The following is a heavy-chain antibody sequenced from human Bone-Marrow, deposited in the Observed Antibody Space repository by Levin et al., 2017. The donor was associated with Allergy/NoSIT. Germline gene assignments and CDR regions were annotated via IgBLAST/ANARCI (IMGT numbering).Heavy chain of an antibody. CDR2: LSYDGKNE. V-gene: IGHV3-30*02. J-gene: IGHJ6*02. Sequence: PGGSLRLSCAASGFTFTNYGMHWVRQAPGKGLEWVAFLSYDGKNEYYAESVKGRFTISRDNVKDRLFLQLNSLRADDTAVYFCAKDPCSSATCYGSYYYFDGMDVWGRGTTVTVSS. D-gene: IGHD2-2*01. CDR1: GFTFTNYG. CDR3: AKDPCSSATCYGSYYYFDGMDV.